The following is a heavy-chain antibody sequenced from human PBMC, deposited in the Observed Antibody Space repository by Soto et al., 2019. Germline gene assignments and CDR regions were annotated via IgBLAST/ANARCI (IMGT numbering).Heavy chain of an antibody. CDR3: AKSAMVRGGGWFDP. Sequence: EVQLLESGGGLVQPGGSLRLSCAASRFTFSTYAMSWVRQAPGKGLEWVSDISGSGGNTYYGDSVKGRFTISRDISKNTLYLQMNSLRAEDTAVYYCAKSAMVRGGGWFDPWGPGTVVSVSS. J-gene: IGHJ5*02. CDR1: RFTFSTYA. CDR2: ISGSGGNT. V-gene: IGHV3-23*01. D-gene: IGHD3-10*01.